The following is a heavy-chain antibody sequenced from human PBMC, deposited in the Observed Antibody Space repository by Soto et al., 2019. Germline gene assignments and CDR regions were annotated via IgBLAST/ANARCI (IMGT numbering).Heavy chain of an antibody. J-gene: IGHJ4*02. D-gene: IGHD1-26*01. Sequence: SETLSLTCTVSRASIYTYSWTWVRQPAGKGLQWIGHIYSSGSANYSPSLKSRVSMSVDSSKNQISLKLSSVTAADTAVYYCATIVGANDYWGQGTLVTVS. CDR2: IYSSGSA. CDR3: ATIVGANDY. V-gene: IGHV4-4*07. CDR1: RASIYTYS.